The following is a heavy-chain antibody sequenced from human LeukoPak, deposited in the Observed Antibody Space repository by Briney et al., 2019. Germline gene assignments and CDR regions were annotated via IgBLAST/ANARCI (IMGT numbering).Heavy chain of an antibody. D-gene: IGHD4-23*01. Sequence: GASVKVSCKASGYTFTGYYIHWVRQAPGQGLEWMGLINPRGTSTIYAEKFQGRIIMTRDMSTTTDYMELSSLKSDDTAVYYCARDNSIHERGWWFDPWGQGTLVTVSS. CDR3: ARDNSIHERGWWFDP. CDR1: GYTFTGYY. V-gene: IGHV1-46*01. CDR2: INPRGTST. J-gene: IGHJ5*02.